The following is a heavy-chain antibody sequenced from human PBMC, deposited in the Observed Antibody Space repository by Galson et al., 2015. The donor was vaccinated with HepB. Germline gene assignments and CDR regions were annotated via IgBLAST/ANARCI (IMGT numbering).Heavy chain of an antibody. CDR3: ARDSGAGDVGDAFDI. J-gene: IGHJ3*02. V-gene: IGHV3-30-3*01. CDR2: ISYDGSNK. D-gene: IGHD3-10*01. Sequence: SLRLSCAVSGFTFSSYAMHWVRQAPGKGLEWVAVISYDGSNKYYADSVKGRFTISRDNSKNTLYLQMNSLRAEDTAVYYCARDSGAGDVGDAFDIWGQGTMVTVSS. CDR1: GFTFSSYA.